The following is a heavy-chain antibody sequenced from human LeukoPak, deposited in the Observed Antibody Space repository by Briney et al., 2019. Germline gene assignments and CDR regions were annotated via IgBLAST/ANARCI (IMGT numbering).Heavy chain of an antibody. D-gene: IGHD1-26*01. CDR2: IYYSGST. Sequence: SETLSLTCTVSGGSISSYYWSWIRQPPGKGLEWIGYIYYSGSTNYNPSLKSRVTISVDTSKNQFSLKLRSVTAADTAVYYCAGGIVGATIYFDYWGQGTLVTVSS. CDR1: GGSISSYY. J-gene: IGHJ4*02. V-gene: IGHV4-59*01. CDR3: AGGIVGATIYFDY.